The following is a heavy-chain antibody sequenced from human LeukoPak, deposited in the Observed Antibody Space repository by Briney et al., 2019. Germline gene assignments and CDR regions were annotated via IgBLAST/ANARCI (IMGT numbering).Heavy chain of an antibody. CDR1: GGSFSGYY. CDR2: INHSGST. D-gene: IGHD1-26*01. Sequence: SETLSLTCAVYGGSFSGYYWSWIRQPPGKGLEWIGEINHSGSTNYNPSLKSRVTISVDTSKNQFSLKLSSVTAADTAVYYCAREVGATLTVDYWGQGTLVTVSS. J-gene: IGHJ4*02. CDR3: AREVGATLTVDY. V-gene: IGHV4-34*01.